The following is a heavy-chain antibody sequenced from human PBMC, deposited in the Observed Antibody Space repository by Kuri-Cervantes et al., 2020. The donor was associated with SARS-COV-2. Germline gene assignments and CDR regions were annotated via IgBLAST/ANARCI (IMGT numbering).Heavy chain of an antibody. J-gene: IGHJ4*02. CDR2: ISYDGSNK. CDR3: ARDHPGGSYYSHFDY. D-gene: IGHD1-26*01. Sequence: GGSLRLSCAASGFTFSSYAMHWVRQAPGKGLEWVAVISYDGSNKYYADSVKGRFTISRDNSKNTLYLQMNSLRAEDTAVYYCARDHPGGSYYSHFDYWGQGTLVTVSS. CDR1: GFTFSSYA. V-gene: IGHV3-30-3*01.